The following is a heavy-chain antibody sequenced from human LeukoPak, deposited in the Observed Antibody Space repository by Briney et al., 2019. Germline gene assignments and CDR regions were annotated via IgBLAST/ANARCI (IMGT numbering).Heavy chain of an antibody. J-gene: IGHJ4*02. CDR3: ARDNPVCSGGSCQYYFDY. D-gene: IGHD2-15*01. Sequence: SETLSLTCTVSGVSISTYYWSWIRQPAGKGLKWIGHIYTSGNTNYNPSLKSRVTISVDTSKNQFSLKLSSVTAADTAVYYCARDNPVCSGGSCQYYFDYWGQGTLVTVSS. CDR1: GVSISTYY. CDR2: IYTSGNT. V-gene: IGHV4-4*07.